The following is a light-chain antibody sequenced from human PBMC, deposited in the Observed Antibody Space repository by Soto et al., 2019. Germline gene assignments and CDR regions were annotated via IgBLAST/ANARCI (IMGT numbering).Light chain of an antibody. Sequence: QSVLTQPASVSGSPGQSITISCTGTSSDVGAYGYVSWYQQHPVKAPKLMIYEVSYRPSGVSNRFSGSKSGNAASLTISGLQAEDEGDYYCSSYTTRSTVVFGGGTKRTVL. CDR2: EVS. CDR1: SSDVGAYGY. CDR3: SSYTTRSTVV. J-gene: IGLJ2*01. V-gene: IGLV2-14*01.